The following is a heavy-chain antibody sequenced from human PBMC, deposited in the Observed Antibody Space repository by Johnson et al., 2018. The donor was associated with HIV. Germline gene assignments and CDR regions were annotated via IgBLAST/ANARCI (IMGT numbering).Heavy chain of an antibody. CDR1: GFTFSSYV. V-gene: IGHV3-33*01. Sequence: QVQLVESGGGVVQPGRSLRLSCAASGFTFSSYVMHWVRQAPGKGLEWVAVIWFDGSNKYYADSVKGRFTISRDNSKNTLFLQMNSLIVGDTAVYFCTRDLRTRAFESWGQGTMVTVSS. CDR3: TRDLRTRAFES. J-gene: IGHJ3*02. D-gene: IGHD1-1*01. CDR2: IWFDGSNK.